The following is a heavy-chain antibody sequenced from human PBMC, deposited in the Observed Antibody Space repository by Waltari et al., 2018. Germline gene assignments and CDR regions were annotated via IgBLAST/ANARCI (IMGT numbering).Heavy chain of an antibody. J-gene: IGHJ4*02. V-gene: IGHV3-30*18. D-gene: IGHD6-13*01. CDR1: GVTFSSYV. Sequence: QVQLVESGGGVVRPGRSLGGSCASSGVTFSSYVRRWVRQSPGKGLGWGAVGWYDGRNKYYADSVTGPVTICSDNSKNTLYLPMNSLRAEDTAMYYCAKYATVYSRWYVFDYWGQGTLVTVSS. CDR2: GWYDGRNK. CDR3: AKYATVYSRWYVFDY.